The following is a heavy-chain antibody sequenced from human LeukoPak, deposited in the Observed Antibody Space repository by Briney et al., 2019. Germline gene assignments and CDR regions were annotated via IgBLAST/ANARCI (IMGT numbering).Heavy chain of an antibody. D-gene: IGHD3-10*01. Sequence: PGGSLRLSCAASGFTFSSYAMSWVRQAPGKGLEWVSAISGSGGSTYYADSVKGRFTISRDNSKNTLYLQMNSLRAEDTAVYYCAKDVPTGAPYYYGSGSYYNVDYWGQGTLVTVSS. CDR3: AKDVPTGAPYYYGSGSYYNVDY. V-gene: IGHV3-23*01. CDR1: GFTFSSYA. CDR2: ISGSGGST. J-gene: IGHJ4*02.